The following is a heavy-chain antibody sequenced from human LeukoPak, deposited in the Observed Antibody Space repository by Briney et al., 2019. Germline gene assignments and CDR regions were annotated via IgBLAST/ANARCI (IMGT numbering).Heavy chain of an antibody. CDR1: GGTFSSYA. CDR2: IIPIFGTA. J-gene: IGHJ4*02. D-gene: IGHD6-13*01. V-gene: IGHV1-69*13. CDR3: ASWGAPVLSPGYSSSWLPDY. Sequence: GASVKVSCKASGGTFSSYAISWVRQAPGQGLEWMGGIIPIFGTASYAQKFQGRGTITADESTSTAYMELSSLRSEDTAVYYCASWGAPVLSPGYSSSWLPDYWGQGTLVTVSS.